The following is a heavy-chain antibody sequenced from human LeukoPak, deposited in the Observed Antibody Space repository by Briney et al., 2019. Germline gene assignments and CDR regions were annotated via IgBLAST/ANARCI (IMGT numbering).Heavy chain of an antibody. V-gene: IGHV1-46*01. CDR1: GYTFTSYC. CDR2: INPSGGST. CDR3: ARAGYCSGAACYAEGIDY. J-gene: IGHJ4*02. Sequence: GASVKVSCKASGYTFTSYCMHWVRQAPGQGLEWMGIINPSGGSTSYAQKFQGRVTLITDTSTSTAYMEVTNLRSDDTAMYYCARAGYCSGAACYAEGIDYWGQGTLVTVSS. D-gene: IGHD2-2*01.